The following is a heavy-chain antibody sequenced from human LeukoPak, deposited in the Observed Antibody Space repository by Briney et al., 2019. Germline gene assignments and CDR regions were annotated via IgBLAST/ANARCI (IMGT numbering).Heavy chain of an antibody. V-gene: IGHV1-18*01. CDR2: ISPYNGDT. CDR1: GYTFTSYG. CDR3: ARAGIVVGYSCGWPEGY. J-gene: IGHJ4*02. D-gene: IGHD5-18*01. Sequence: ASVKVSCKTSGYTFTSYGIVWVRQAPGQGLEWMGWISPYNGDTDYSQKVQGRFNMTTDTSTRTVYMELKSLRSDDSAVYYCARAGIVVGYSCGWPEGYWGQGTLVTVSS.